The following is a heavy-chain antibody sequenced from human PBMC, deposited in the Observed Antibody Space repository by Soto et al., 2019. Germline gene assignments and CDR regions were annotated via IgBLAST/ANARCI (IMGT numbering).Heavy chain of an antibody. D-gene: IGHD3-22*01. Sequence: PGGSLRLSCAASGFTFSSYGMHWVRQAPGKGLEWVAVISYDGSNKYYADSVKGRFTISRDNSKNTLYLQMNSLRAEDTAVYYCAKVVPYYDDSSGYFAYWGQGTLDTGSS. CDR2: ISYDGSNK. CDR3: AKVVPYYDDSSGYFAY. CDR1: GFTFSSYG. J-gene: IGHJ4*02. V-gene: IGHV3-30*18.